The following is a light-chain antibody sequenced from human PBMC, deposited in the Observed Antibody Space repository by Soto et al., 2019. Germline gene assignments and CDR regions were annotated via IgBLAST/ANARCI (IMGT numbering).Light chain of an antibody. V-gene: IGLV2-14*01. CDR2: DVS. CDR1: SSDVGGYNY. J-gene: IGLJ2*01. Sequence: QSALTQPASGSGSPGHSITISCTGTSSDVGGYNYASWYQQHPGKAPKLMIYDVSNRPSGVSNRFSGSKSGNTASLTISGPQAEDEGDYYCSSYTSSSTRVFGGGTKLTVL. CDR3: SSYTSSSTRV.